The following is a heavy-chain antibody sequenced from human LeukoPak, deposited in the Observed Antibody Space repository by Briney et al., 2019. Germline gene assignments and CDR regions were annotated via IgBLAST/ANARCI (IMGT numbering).Heavy chain of an antibody. J-gene: IGHJ3*02. CDR1: GGSISTYY. D-gene: IGHD3-22*01. CDR3: ARDKGYYDSSGYLYDAFDI. V-gene: IGHV4-4*07. CDR2: IYTSGST. Sequence: SETLSLTCTVSGGSISTYYWSWIRQPAGKGLEWIGRIYTSGSTNYNPSLKSRVTMSVDTSKNQFSLKLSSVTVADTAVYYCARDKGYYDSSGYLYDAFDIWGQGTMVTVSS.